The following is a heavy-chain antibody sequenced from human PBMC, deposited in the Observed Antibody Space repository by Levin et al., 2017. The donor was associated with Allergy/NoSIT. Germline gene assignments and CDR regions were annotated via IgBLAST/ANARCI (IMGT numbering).Heavy chain of an antibody. J-gene: IGHJ3*02. Sequence: SGESLKISCAASGFTFSSYNMNWVRQAPGKGLEWVSYISSSSTTIYYADSVKGRFTISRDNAKNSLYLQMNSLRAEDTAVYYCARVYSYGDDAFDIWGQGTMVTVSS. CDR3: ARVYSYGDDAFDI. CDR2: ISSSSTTI. CDR1: GFTFSSYN. D-gene: IGHD5-18*01. V-gene: IGHV3-48*01.